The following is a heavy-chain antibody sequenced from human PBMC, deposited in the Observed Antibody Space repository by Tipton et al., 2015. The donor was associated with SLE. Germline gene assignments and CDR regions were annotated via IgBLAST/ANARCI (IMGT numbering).Heavy chain of an antibody. Sequence: SLRLSCAASGFTFSSYAMSWVRQAPGKGLEWVSTVSSTGGSTYYPDSVKGRFTISRDNSKNTVYLQMNSLRAEDTAVYYCAKEPLILRFLEWPGNWGQGTLVTVSS. J-gene: IGHJ4*02. CDR1: GFTFSSYA. CDR2: VSSTGGST. D-gene: IGHD3-3*01. CDR3: AKEPLILRFLEWPGN. V-gene: IGHV3-23*01.